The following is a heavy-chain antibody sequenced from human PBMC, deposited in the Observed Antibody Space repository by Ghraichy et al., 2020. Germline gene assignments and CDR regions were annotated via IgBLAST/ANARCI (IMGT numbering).Heavy chain of an antibody. CDR3: ARDSSGWYYFDY. Sequence: GGSLRLSCAASGFTFSSYGMHWVRQAPGKGLEWVAVIWYDGSNKYYADSVKGRFTISRDNSKNTLYLQMNSLRAEDTAVYYCARDSSGWYYFDYWGQGTLVTVSS. CDR1: GFTFSSYG. V-gene: IGHV3-33*01. D-gene: IGHD6-19*01. CDR2: IWYDGSNK. J-gene: IGHJ4*02.